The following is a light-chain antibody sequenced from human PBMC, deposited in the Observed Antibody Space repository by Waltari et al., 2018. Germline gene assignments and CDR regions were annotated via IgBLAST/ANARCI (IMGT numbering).Light chain of an antibody. CDR2: QAS. CDR3: QKYESLPAT. CDR1: QSIGIY. Sequence: EIVLTQSPGTLSLSPGERATLSCRASQSIGIYLAWYQQKPGQAPRLLMYQASSRATGIPDRFSGSGSGTDCRLTISRLEPEDFAVYYCQKYESLPATFGQGTKVEIK. J-gene: IGKJ1*01. V-gene: IGKV3-20*01.